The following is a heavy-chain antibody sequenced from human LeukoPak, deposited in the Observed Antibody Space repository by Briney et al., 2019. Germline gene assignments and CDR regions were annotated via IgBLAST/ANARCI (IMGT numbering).Heavy chain of an antibody. D-gene: IGHD6-13*01. CDR3: ARSTGSSWSRGGWFDP. CDR2: ISAYNGNT. CDR1: GYTFTSYG. J-gene: IGHJ5*02. Sequence: ASVKVSCKASGYTFTSYGISWVRQAPGQGLEWMGWISAYNGNTNYAQKLQGRVTMTTDTSTSTAYMELRSLRSDDTAVYYCARSTGSSWSRGGWFDPWGQGTLVTVSS. V-gene: IGHV1-18*01.